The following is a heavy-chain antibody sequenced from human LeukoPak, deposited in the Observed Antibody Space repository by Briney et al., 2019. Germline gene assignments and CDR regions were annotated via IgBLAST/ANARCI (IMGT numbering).Heavy chain of an antibody. CDR2: IIPIFGTA. J-gene: IGHJ4*02. D-gene: IGHD6-19*01. CDR3: ARDLGYSSGPNY. Sequence: ASVKVSCKASGYTFTSYGISWVRQAPGQGLEWMGGIIPIFGTANYAQKFQGRVTITADKSTSTAYMELSSLRSEDTAVYYCARDLGYSSGPNYWGRGTRVTVSS. V-gene: IGHV1-69*06. CDR1: GYTFTSYG.